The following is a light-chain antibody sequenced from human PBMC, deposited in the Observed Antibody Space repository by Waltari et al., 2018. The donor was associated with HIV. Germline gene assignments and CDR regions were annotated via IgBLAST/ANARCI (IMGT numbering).Light chain of an antibody. CDR1: NIGSQS. CDR2: DDS. J-gene: IGLJ2*01. CDR3: QVWHSNSDHVV. V-gene: IGLV3-21*02. Sequence: SYVLTQPPSVSVAPGQTARITCEGTNIGSQSVHWYQQRPGQAPALVVHDDSDRPSGIHERFSGSNSGNTATLTISRVEAGDEADYYCQVWHSNSDHVVFGGGTKLTVL.